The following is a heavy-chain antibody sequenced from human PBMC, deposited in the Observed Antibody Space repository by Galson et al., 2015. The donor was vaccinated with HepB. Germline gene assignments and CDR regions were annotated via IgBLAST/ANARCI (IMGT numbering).Heavy chain of an antibody. Sequence: SLRLSCAASGFTFSSYSMNWVRQAPGKGLEWVSSISSSSSYIYYADSAKGRFTISRDNAKNSLYLQMNSLRAEDTAVYYCARMRGGYSYGFDDAFDIWGQGTMVTVSS. CDR1: GFTFSSYS. D-gene: IGHD5-18*01. CDR2: ISSSSSYI. J-gene: IGHJ3*02. V-gene: IGHV3-21*01. CDR3: ARMRGGYSYGFDDAFDI.